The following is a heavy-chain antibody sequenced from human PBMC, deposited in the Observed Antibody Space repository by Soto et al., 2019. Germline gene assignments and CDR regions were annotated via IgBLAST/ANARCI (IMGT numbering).Heavy chain of an antibody. CDR2: IGSSGTYT. D-gene: IGHD2-21*01. V-gene: IGHV3-11*06. Sequence: QVQLVESGGGLVKPGGSLRLSCAASGFTFEDYYMTWIRQVPERGLEWLSYIGSSGTYTKYSDSVKGRFTISRDNAKNSLYLQMDSLRVEDTGIYYCARGLGWSFFSAYWGYGTLVTGSS. CDR1: GFTFEDYY. J-gene: IGHJ4*01. CDR3: ARGLGWSFFSAY.